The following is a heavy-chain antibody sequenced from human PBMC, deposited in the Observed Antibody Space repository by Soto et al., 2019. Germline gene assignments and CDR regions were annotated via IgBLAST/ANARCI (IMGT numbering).Heavy chain of an antibody. D-gene: IGHD3-22*01. CDR1: GGCISSSNW. CDR2: IYHSGST. CDR3: ARVLLLETYHYDSSGYYPDLPFDD. V-gene: IGHV4-4*02. Sequence: PSETLSLTCAVSGGCISSSNWWSWVRQPPGKGLEWIGEIYHSGSTNYNPSLKSRVTISVDKSKNQFSLKLSSVTAADTAVYYCARVLLLETYHYDSSGYYPDLPFDDWGQGTLVTVSS. J-gene: IGHJ4*02.